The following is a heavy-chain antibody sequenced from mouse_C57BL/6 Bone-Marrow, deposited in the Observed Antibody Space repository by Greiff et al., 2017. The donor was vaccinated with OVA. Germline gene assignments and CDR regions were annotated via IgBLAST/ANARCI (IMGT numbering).Heavy chain of an antibody. D-gene: IGHD1-1*01. CDR2: IWRGGST. Sequence: VQLQQSGPGLVQPSQSLSITCTVSGFSLTSYGVHWVRQSPGKGLEWLGVIWRGGSTDYNAAFMSRLSITKDNSKSQVFFKMNSLQADDTAIYYCAKNSPPYGSSPYYYAMDYWGQGTSVTVSS. J-gene: IGHJ4*01. CDR1: GFSLTSYG. CDR3: AKNSPPYGSSPYYYAMDY. V-gene: IGHV2-5*01.